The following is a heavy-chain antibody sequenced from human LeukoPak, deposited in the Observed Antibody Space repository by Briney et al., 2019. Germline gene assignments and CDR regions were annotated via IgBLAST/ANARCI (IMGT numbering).Heavy chain of an antibody. Sequence: GGSLRLSCAASGFTFSSYGMHWVRQAPGKGLEWVALISFDGTNKYYADSVKGRFTISRDNSKNTLYLQMNSLRAEDTAVYYCAKILMVGKWFDPWGQGTLVTVSS. J-gene: IGHJ5*02. CDR2: ISFDGTNK. D-gene: IGHD2-8*01. CDR1: GFTFSSYG. CDR3: AKILMVGKWFDP. V-gene: IGHV3-30*18.